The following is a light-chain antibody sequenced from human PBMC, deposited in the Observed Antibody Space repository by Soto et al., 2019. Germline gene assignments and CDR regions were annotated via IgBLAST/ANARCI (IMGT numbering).Light chain of an antibody. V-gene: IGKV1-9*01. J-gene: IGKJ5*01. CDR2: AAS. CDR3: QQRHSYPIT. Sequence: IQLTQSPSSLSASVGDRVTITCRASQGIGSLLVWYQQIPGRAPKLLLSAASSLQSGVPSRFSVSVSATDFTLTLASLPPEDFATYYSQQRHSYPITFGQGTRLETK. CDR1: QGIGSL.